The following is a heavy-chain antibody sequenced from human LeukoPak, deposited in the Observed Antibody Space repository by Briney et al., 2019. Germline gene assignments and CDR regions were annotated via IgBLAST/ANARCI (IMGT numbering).Heavy chain of an antibody. Sequence: GGSLRLSCAASGFTFSSYSMNWVRQAPGKGLEWVSSISSSSSYIYYADSVKGRFTISRDNAKNSLYLQMNSLRAEDTAVYYCARARAAAGTPFDYWGQGTLATVSS. V-gene: IGHV3-21*01. CDR2: ISSSSSYI. CDR3: ARARAAAGTPFDY. CDR1: GFTFSSYS. J-gene: IGHJ4*02. D-gene: IGHD6-13*01.